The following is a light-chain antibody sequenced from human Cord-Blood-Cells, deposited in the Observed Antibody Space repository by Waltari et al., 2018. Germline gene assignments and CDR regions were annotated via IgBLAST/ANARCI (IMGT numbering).Light chain of an antibody. Sequence: DIVMTQSPLSLPVTPGEPASISCRSSQSLLHSNGYNYLDWYLQKPGQSPQLLIYLGSNRASGVPDRFGGRGAGTVFTLKISRGEAGDVGVYYCMKALQTPPFGQGTRLEIK. CDR1: QSLLHSNGYNY. CDR2: LGS. V-gene: IGKV2-28*01. CDR3: MKALQTPP. J-gene: IGKJ5*01.